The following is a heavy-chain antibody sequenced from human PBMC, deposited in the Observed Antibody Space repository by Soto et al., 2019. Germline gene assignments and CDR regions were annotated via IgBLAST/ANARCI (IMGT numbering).Heavy chain of an antibody. V-gene: IGHV1-8*01. D-gene: IGHD4-17*01. CDR1: GYTFTSYD. CDR3: ARDYGGNSGWFDP. CDR2: MSPNSGKT. Sequence: QVQLVQSGAEVKRPGASVKVSCKASGYTFTSYDLNWVRQATRQGLEWIGWMSPNSGKTGYAQKFQGRVSMTRNTAMSTAYMELSSLTSEDTAVYYCARDYGGNSGWFDPWGQGTLVTVSS. J-gene: IGHJ5*02.